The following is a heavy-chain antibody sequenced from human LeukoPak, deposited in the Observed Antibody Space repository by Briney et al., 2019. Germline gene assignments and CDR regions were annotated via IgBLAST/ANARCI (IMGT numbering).Heavy chain of an antibody. D-gene: IGHD3-10*01. Sequence: ASVKVSCKASGGTFSSYAISWVRQAPGQGLEWMGRIIPILGIANYAQKFQGRVTITADKSTSTAYMELSSLRSEDTAVYYCASPVASDMVRGPGGHFDYWGQGTLVTVSS. J-gene: IGHJ4*02. CDR2: IIPILGIA. CDR1: GGTFSSYA. CDR3: ASPVASDMVRGPGGHFDY. V-gene: IGHV1-69*04.